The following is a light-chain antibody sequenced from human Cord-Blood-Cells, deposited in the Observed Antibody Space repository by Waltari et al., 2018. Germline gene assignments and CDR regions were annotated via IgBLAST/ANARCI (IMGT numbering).Light chain of an antibody. CDR2: KAS. J-gene: IGKJ2*01. CDR1: QSISSW. CDR3: QQYNSYSPYT. Sequence: DIQMTQSPSTLSASVGDRVTITFRASQSISSWLAWYQQKPGKVPKLLIYKASSLESGVPSRFSGSGAGTEFTLTISSLQPDDFATDYCQQYNSYSPYTFGQGTKLEIK. V-gene: IGKV1-5*03.